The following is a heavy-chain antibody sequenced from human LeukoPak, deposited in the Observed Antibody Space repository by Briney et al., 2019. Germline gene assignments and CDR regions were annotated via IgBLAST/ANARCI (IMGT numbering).Heavy chain of an antibody. Sequence: PSETLSLTCTASGGSINSDVYYWTWIRQHPGKGLEWIGYIYYSGSTNYNPSLESRVNILADTSRNQFSLKLNSVTAADTAVYFCATERKDGGDHVHHFQHWGQGTLVTVSS. J-gene: IGHJ1*01. V-gene: IGHV4-31*03. CDR1: GGSINSDVYY. CDR3: ATERKDGGDHVHHFQH. D-gene: IGHD2-21*01. CDR2: IYYSGST.